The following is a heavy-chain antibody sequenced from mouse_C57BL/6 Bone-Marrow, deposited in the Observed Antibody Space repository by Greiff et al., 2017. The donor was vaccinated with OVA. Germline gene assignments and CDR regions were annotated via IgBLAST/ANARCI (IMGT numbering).Heavy chain of an antibody. CDR1: GFNIKDDY. Sequence: VQLQQSGAELVRPGASVKLSCTASGFNIKDDYMHWVKQRPEQGLEWIGWIDPENGDTEYASKFQGKATITADTSSNTAYLQLSSLTSEDTAVYYCTPIYYYGSSDDWGQGNTLTGSS. CDR2: IDPENGDT. V-gene: IGHV14-4*01. D-gene: IGHD1-1*01. J-gene: IGHJ2*01. CDR3: TPIYYYGSSDD.